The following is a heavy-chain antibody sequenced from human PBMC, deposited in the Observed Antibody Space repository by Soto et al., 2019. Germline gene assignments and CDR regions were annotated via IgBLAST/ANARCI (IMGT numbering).Heavy chain of an antibody. V-gene: IGHV5-51*01. Sequence: GESLKISCRTSGYRFTSYWIAWVRQMPGKGLEWMGIIFPSDSDTRYSPSFQGQVTISADRSTSTVFLQWASLKASDTAVYFCARKCKSGFFNWFVPWGQGTLVTVPS. D-gene: IGHD3-22*01. CDR2: IFPSDSDT. CDR1: GYRFTSYW. J-gene: IGHJ5*02. CDR3: ARKCKSGFFNWFVP.